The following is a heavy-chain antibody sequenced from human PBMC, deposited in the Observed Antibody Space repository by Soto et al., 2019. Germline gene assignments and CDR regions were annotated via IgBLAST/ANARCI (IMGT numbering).Heavy chain of an antibody. V-gene: IGHV1-18*01. Sequence: GASVKVSCKVSGYTLTELSMHWVRQAPGKGLEWMGGIGAYNGNTNYAQKLQGRVTMTTDTSTSTAYMELRSLRSDDTAVYYCAREPITMIGYWGQGTLVTVSS. D-gene: IGHD3-22*01. J-gene: IGHJ4*02. CDR1: GYTLTELS. CDR2: IGAYNGNT. CDR3: AREPITMIGY.